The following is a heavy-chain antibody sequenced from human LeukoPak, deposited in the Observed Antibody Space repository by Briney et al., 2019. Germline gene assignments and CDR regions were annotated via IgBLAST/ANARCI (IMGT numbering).Heavy chain of an antibody. CDR2: ISSSGATT. Sequence: AGGSLRLPCAASGFNFSNYALSWVRQAPGKGLEWISSISSSGATTYYADSVKGRFTISRDNSKSALSLQMNSLRAEDTAVYYCAKGGISGYLDYWGQGTLVTVSS. CDR3: AKGGISGYLDY. D-gene: IGHD2-15*01. J-gene: IGHJ4*02. CDR1: GFNFSNYA. V-gene: IGHV3-23*01.